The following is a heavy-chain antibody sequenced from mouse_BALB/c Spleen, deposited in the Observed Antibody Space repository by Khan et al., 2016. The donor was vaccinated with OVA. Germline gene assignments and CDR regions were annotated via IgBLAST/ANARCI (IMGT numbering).Heavy chain of an antibody. V-gene: IGHV1S135*01. J-gene: IGHJ2*01. CDR2: IDPCNGGT. Sequence: VQLQQSGPELVKPGASVKVSCKASGYSFTDYNMFWVKQSHGKSLEWIGYIDPCNGGTSYNQKFKGKATLTVDKSSSTAFMHLSSLTSEDSAFVYCARTDYYGSSYYFDDWGQGTTLTVSS. D-gene: IGHD1-1*01. CDR3: ARTDYYGSSYYFDD. CDR1: GYSFTDYN.